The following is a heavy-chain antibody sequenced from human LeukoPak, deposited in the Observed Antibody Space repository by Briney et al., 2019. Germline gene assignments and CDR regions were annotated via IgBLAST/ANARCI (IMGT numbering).Heavy chain of an antibody. D-gene: IGHD3-3*01. CDR3: ARGSAYDFRSGYPIEAFDI. V-gene: IGHV3-20*04. Sequence: GGSLRLSCAASGFTFDDYGMSWVRQAPGKGLEWVSGINWNGGSTGYADSVKGRFTISRDNAKNSLYLQMNSLRAEDTALYYCARGSAYDFRSGYPIEAFDIWGQGTMVTVSS. CDR2: INWNGGST. CDR1: GFTFDDYG. J-gene: IGHJ3*02.